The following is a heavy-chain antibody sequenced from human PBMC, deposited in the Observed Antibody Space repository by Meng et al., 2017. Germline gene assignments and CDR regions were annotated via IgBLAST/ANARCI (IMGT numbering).Heavy chain of an antibody. CDR1: GGTFSSYA. D-gene: IGHD6-13*01. CDR2: IIPIFGTA. Sequence: QGQLVQSGAWVKKPGSSVKVSCKASGGTFSSYAISWVRQAPGQGREWMGGIIPIFGTANYAQKFQGRVTITADKSTSTAYMELSSLRSKDTAVYYCARDKRPSSSWYGNWFDPWGQGTLVTVS. V-gene: IGHV1-69*06. CDR3: ARDKRPSSSWYGNWFDP. J-gene: IGHJ5*02.